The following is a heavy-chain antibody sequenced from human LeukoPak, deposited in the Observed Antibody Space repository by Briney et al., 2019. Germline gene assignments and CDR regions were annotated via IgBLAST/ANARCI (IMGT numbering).Heavy chain of an antibody. V-gene: IGHV1-69*04. Sequence: ASVKVSCKASGYTFTSYGISWVRQAPGQGLEWMGRIIPILGIANYAQKFQGRVTITADKSTSTAYMELSSLRSEDTAVYYCARGSYYGSGSKFDYWGQGTLVTVSS. D-gene: IGHD3-10*01. CDR2: IIPILGIA. CDR1: GYTFTSYG. CDR3: ARGSYYGSGSKFDY. J-gene: IGHJ4*02.